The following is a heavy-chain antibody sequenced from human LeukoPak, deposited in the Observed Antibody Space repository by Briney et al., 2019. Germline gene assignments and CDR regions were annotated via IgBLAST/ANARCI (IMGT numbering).Heavy chain of an antibody. D-gene: IGHD3-16*02. CDR3: TTVPSMITFGGVIVNFDY. CDR1: GFTFSNAW. J-gene: IGHJ4*02. Sequence: GGSLRLSCAASGFTFSNAWMSWVRQAPGKGLEWVGRIKSKTDGGTTNYAAPVKGRFTISRDDSKNTLYLQMNSLKTEDTAVYYCTTVPSMITFGGVIVNFDYWGQGTLVTVSS. CDR2: IKSKTDGGTT. V-gene: IGHV3-15*01.